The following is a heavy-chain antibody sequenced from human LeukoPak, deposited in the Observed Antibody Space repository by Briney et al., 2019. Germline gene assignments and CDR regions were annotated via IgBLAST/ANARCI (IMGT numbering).Heavy chain of an antibody. D-gene: IGHD6-19*01. CDR2: IHISGST. CDR1: GGSIGSSY. V-gene: IGHV4-4*07. Sequence: KASETLSLTCTVSGGSIGSSYWSWIRQPAGKGLEWIGRIHISGSTNYNPSLKSRVTLSVDTSKNQFSLNLSSVTAADTAVYYCARDGLVSGWGGFNPWGQGTLVTVSS. J-gene: IGHJ5*02. CDR3: ARDGLVSGWGGFNP.